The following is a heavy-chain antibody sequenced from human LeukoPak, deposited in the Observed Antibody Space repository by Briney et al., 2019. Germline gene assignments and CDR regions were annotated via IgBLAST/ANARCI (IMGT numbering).Heavy chain of an antibody. CDR3: ARDRPGIAAAGLDY. D-gene: IGHD6-13*01. J-gene: IGHJ4*02. CDR1: GFTFSIYA. V-gene: IGHV3-30-3*01. Sequence: PGRSLRLSCAASGFTFSIYAMHWVRQAPGKGLEWVAVISYDGSNKYYADSVKGRFTISRDNSKNTLYLQMNSLRAEDTAVYYCARDRPGIAAAGLDYWGQGTLVTVSS. CDR2: ISYDGSNK.